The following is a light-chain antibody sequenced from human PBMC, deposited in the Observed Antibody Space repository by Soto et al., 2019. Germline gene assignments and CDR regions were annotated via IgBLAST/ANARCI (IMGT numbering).Light chain of an antibody. CDR3: SSYAVSTLVV. V-gene: IGLV2-8*01. CDR2: EVS. J-gene: IGLJ2*01. CDR1: SSDVCGYNY. Sequence: QSALTQPPSASGSPGQSVTISCTGTSSDVCGYNYVSWYQQHPGKAPKLMIYEVSKRPSGVPDRFSGSKSGNTASLTVSGLQAEDEADYYCSSYAVSTLVVFGGGTQLTVL.